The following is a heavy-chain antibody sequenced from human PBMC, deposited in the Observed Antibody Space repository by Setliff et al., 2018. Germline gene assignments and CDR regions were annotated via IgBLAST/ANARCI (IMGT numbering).Heavy chain of an antibody. Sequence: VASVKVSCKASGYNFAESIVSWVRQAPGQGLEWMGWISAYNGHTYSAQKFQARVTLTTDTSTNMAYMELRGLRSDDTAIYYCLRLVRYCTTIACHRTLGEEVWGQGTLVTVS. CDR3: LRLVRYCTTIACHRTLGEEV. J-gene: IGHJ4*02. V-gene: IGHV1-18*01. CDR2: ISAYNGHT. D-gene: IGHD2-8*01. CDR1: GYNFAESI.